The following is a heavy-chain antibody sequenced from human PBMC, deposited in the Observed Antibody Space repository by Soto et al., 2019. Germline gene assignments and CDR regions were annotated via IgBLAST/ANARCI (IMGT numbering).Heavy chain of an antibody. CDR2: IIPIFGTA. CDR1: GGTFSSYA. Sequence: SVKVSCKASGGTFSSYAISWVRQAPGQGLEWMGGIIPIFGTANYAQKFQGRVTITADESTSTAYMELSSLRSEDTAVYYCASEYYYDSSGYYHTFGYWGQGTLVTVSS. D-gene: IGHD3-22*01. CDR3: ASEYYYDSSGYYHTFGY. J-gene: IGHJ4*02. V-gene: IGHV1-69*13.